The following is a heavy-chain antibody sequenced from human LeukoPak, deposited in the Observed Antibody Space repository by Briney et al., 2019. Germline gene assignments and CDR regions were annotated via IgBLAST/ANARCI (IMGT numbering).Heavy chain of an antibody. CDR3: ARDRSSSWYDFDY. Sequence: ASVKVSCKASGYTFTSYDINWVRQATGQGLEWMGWINPNSGGTNYAQKFQGRVTMTRDMSISTAYMELSRLRSDDTAVYYCARDRSSSWYDFDYWGQGTLVTVSS. J-gene: IGHJ4*02. CDR2: INPNSGGT. CDR1: GYTFTSYD. D-gene: IGHD6-13*01. V-gene: IGHV1-2*02.